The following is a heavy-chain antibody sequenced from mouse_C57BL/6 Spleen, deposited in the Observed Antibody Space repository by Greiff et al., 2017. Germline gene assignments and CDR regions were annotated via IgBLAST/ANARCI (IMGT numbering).Heavy chain of an antibody. CDR1: GYTFTSYW. V-gene: IGHV1-69*01. CDR3: ARSYGNYVIMDY. J-gene: IGHJ4*01. D-gene: IGHD2-1*01. CDR2: IDPSDSYT. Sequence: VQLQQPGAELVMPGASVKLSCKASGYTFTSYWMHWVKQRPGQGLEWIGEIDPSDSYTNYNQKFKGKSTLTVDKSSSTAYMQLSSLTSEDSAVYYCARSYGNYVIMDYWGQGTSVTVSS.